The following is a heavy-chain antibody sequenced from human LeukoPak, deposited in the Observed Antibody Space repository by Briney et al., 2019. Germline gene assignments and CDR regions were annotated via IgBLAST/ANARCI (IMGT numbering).Heavy chain of an antibody. V-gene: IGHV5-51*01. CDR3: ARTTGYSYGLQIDY. Sequence: GESLKISCKGSGYSFTSYWIGWVRQMPGEGLEWMGFIYPADSDTRYSPSFQGQVTISADESISTAYLQWSSLKASDTAMYYCARTTGYSYGLQIDYWGQGILVTVSS. CDR1: GYSFTSYW. J-gene: IGHJ4*02. D-gene: IGHD5-18*01. CDR2: IYPADSDT.